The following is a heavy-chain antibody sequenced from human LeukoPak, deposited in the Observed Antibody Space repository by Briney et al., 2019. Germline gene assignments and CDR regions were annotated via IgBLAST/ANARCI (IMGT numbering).Heavy chain of an antibody. D-gene: IGHD3-3*01. CDR1: GFTFSSYT. J-gene: IGHJ4*02. Sequence: GGSLRLSCTASGFTFSSYTMSWVRQAPGKGLKWVSTITTGGPNTYYADSVKGRFTISRDNSKNTLYLQMNSLGAEDTAVYYCAKVRFPSFEHWGQGTLVTVSS. CDR3: AKVRFPSFEH. V-gene: IGHV3-23*01. CDR2: ITTGGPNT.